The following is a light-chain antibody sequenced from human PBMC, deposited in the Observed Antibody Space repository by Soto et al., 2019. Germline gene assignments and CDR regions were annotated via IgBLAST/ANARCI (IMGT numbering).Light chain of an antibody. CDR1: KSISNW. CDR3: QQYNTYPLT. CDR2: DAS. J-gene: IGKJ4*01. V-gene: IGKV1-5*01. Sequence: DIQMTQSPSTLSASVGDRVTITCRASKSISNWLAWYQQKPGKAPRLLIYDASSLESGIPSRFSGSGSGTEFTLTISSLQPDDFATYYCQQYNTYPLTFGGGAKVEIK.